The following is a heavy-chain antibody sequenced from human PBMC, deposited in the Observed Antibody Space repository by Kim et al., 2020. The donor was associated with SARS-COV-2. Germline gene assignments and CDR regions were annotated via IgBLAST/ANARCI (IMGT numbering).Heavy chain of an antibody. Sequence: YPGDSETRYSPSYQGQVTISADKSISTAYLQWGSLKASDTAMYYCARIGDYWGQGTLVTVSS. D-gene: IGHD2-15*01. CDR3: ARIGDY. J-gene: IGHJ4*02. CDR2: YPGDSET. V-gene: IGHV5-51*01.